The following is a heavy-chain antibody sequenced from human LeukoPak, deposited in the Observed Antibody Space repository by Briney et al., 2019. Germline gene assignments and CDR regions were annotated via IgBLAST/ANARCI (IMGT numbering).Heavy chain of an antibody. J-gene: IGHJ6*03. Sequence: SETLSLTCTVSGGSISSSSYYWGWIRQPPGKGLEWIGSIYYSGSTYYNPSLKSRVTISVDTSKNQLSLKLSSVTAADTAVYYCARPHEDDIRDYYYMDVWGKGTTVTVSS. CDR1: GGSISSSSYY. CDR2: IYYSGST. V-gene: IGHV4-39*01. D-gene: IGHD3-9*01. CDR3: ARPHEDDIRDYYYMDV.